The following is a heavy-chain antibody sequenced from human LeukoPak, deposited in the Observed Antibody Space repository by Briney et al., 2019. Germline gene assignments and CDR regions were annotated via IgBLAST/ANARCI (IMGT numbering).Heavy chain of an antibody. D-gene: IGHD3-10*01. CDR1: GFTFSNYG. CDR2: IRYDGRTK. CDR3: TKDSGVALFDN. J-gene: IGHJ4*02. Sequence: GGSLRLSCPASGFTFSNYGMHWVRQAPGKGLEWVAFIRYDGRTKTYADSVKGRFTISRANSKNTLYLQMNNLGPEDTAVYYCTKDSGVALFDNWGQGTLVTVSS. V-gene: IGHV3-30*02.